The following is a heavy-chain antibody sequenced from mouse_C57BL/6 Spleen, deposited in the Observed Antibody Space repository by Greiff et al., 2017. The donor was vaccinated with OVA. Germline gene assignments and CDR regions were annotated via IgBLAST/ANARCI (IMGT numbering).Heavy chain of an antibody. Sequence: QVQLQQPGAELVKPGASVKLSCKASGYTFTSYWMPWVQQRPGQGLEWIGMIHPNSGSTNYNEKFKGKATLTVDKSSSTAYMQLSSLTSEESAVYDGARDYGSSLWYFDVWGTGTTVTVSS. D-gene: IGHD1-1*01. J-gene: IGHJ1*03. CDR3: ARDYGSSLWYFDV. CDR2: IHPNSGST. V-gene: IGHV1-64*01. CDR1: GYTFTSYW.